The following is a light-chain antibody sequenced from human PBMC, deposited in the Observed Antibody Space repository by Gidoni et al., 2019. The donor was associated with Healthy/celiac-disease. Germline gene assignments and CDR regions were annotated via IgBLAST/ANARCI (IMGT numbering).Light chain of an antibody. J-gene: IGKJ2*01. CDR1: QSVSSY. Sequence: DSVLTHSPATLSLSPGERATLSCRASQSVSSYLAWYQQKPGQAPRLLSYDASNRATGVPARFSGSGSGTDFTLTISKPEPEDFAVYYCQQRSNWPRTFGQGTKLEIK. CDR3: QQRSNWPRT. CDR2: DAS. V-gene: IGKV3-11*01.